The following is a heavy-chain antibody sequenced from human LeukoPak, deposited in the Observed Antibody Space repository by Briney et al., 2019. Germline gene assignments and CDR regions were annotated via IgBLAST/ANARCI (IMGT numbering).Heavy chain of an antibody. V-gene: IGHV7-4-1*02. CDR1: GYTFTSYA. CDR2: ININTGNP. Sequence: ASVKASCKASGYTFTSYAMNWVRQAPGQGLEWMGWININTGNPTYAQGFTGRFVFSLDTSVSTAYLQISSLKAEDTAMYYCARVGFPTYYYYMDVWGKGTTVTVSS. J-gene: IGHJ6*03. D-gene: IGHD3-10*01. CDR3: ARVGFPTYYYYMDV.